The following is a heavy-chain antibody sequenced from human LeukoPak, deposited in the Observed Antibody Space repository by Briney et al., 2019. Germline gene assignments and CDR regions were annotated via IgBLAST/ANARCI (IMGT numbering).Heavy chain of an antibody. V-gene: IGHV3-23*01. CDR1: GFTFSSYA. CDR2: ISGSGGST. J-gene: IGHJ4*02. Sequence: GGSLRLSCAASGFTFSSYAMSWVRQAPGKGLEWVSAISGSGGSTYYADSVKGRFTISRDNSKNTLYLQMNNLRAEDTAVYYCAKVGGSYSAYFDYWGQGTLVTVSS. D-gene: IGHD1-26*01. CDR3: AKVGGSYSAYFDY.